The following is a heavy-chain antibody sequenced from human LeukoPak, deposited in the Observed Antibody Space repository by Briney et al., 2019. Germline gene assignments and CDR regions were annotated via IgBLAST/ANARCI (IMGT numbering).Heavy chain of an antibody. V-gene: IGHV5-51*01. CDR2: IYPGDSDT. Sequence: GESLKISCKGSGYSVTSYWIGGVLQMPGKSLGWVGIIYPGDSDTRYSPSVQGQFTISAHKSISTAYLQWSSLKASDTAMYYCARLVLSAYSGWFAPWGQGTLVTVSS. CDR3: ARLVLSAYSGWFAP. D-gene: IGHD2-15*01. J-gene: IGHJ5*02. CDR1: GYSVTSYW.